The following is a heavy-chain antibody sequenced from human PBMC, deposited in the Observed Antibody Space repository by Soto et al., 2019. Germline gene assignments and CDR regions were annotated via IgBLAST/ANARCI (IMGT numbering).Heavy chain of an antibody. Sequence: EVQLVESGGGLVQPGGSLRLSCAASRFTFSSYWMHWVRQAPGKGLVWVSRINSDGSSTSYADSVKGRFTISRDNAKNTLYLQMNSLRAEDTAVYYCARESIYYLGGMDVWGQGTTVTVSS. CDR3: ARESIYYLGGMDV. J-gene: IGHJ6*02. CDR2: INSDGSST. D-gene: IGHD3-22*01. V-gene: IGHV3-74*01. CDR1: RFTFSSYW.